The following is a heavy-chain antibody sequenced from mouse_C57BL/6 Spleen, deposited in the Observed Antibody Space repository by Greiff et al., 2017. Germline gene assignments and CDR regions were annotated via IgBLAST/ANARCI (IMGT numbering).Heavy chain of an antibody. CDR3: TREGIYDYGSSPFGDAMDY. V-gene: IGHV1-5*01. D-gene: IGHD1-1*01. CDR2: IYPGNSDT. CDR1: GYTFTSYW. J-gene: IGHJ4*01. Sequence: VQLQQSGTVLARPGASVKMSCKTSGYTFTSYWMHWVKQRPGQGLEWIGAIYPGNSDTSYNQKFKGKAKLTAVTSASTAYMERRSLTNEDSAVYDCTREGIYDYGSSPFGDAMDYWGQGTSVTVSS.